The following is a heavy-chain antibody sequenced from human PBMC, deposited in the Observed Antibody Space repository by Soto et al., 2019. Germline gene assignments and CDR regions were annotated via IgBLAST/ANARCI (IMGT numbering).Heavy chain of an antibody. CDR1: AFTFSLYD. D-gene: IGHD4-4*01. J-gene: IGHJ4*02. CDR3: ASDAKSEYSRGGGLFDF. V-gene: IGHV3-13*01. CDR2: IESAGAT. Sequence: PGGSLRLSCPSSAFTFSLYDIHLVRQATGKGLEWVSAIESAGATYYSDSVKGRFTISRDNAKNSLYLQMNSLRAEDTAVYYCASDAKSEYSRGGGLFDFWGQGAQVIV.